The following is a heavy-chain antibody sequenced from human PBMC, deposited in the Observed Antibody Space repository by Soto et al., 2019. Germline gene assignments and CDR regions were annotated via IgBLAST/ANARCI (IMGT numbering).Heavy chain of an antibody. Sequence: GGSLRLSCAASGFTFSSYAMHWVRQAPGKGLEWVAVISYDGSNKYYADSVKGRFTISRDNSKNTLYLQMNSLRAEDTAAYYCARLCSSTSCYSYYYYGMDVWGQGTTVTVSS. CDR3: ARLCSSTSCYSYYYYGMDV. J-gene: IGHJ6*02. CDR1: GFTFSSYA. V-gene: IGHV3-30-3*01. CDR2: ISYDGSNK. D-gene: IGHD2-2*02.